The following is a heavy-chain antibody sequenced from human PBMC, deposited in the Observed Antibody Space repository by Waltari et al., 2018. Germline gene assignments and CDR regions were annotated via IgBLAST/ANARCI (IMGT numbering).Heavy chain of an antibody. D-gene: IGHD6-13*01. CDR3: ESQITAAGY. CDR2: INRDGSST. J-gene: IGHJ4*02. V-gene: IGHV3-74*01. CDR1: GFTFSSYW. Sequence: EVQLVESGGGLVQPGGSLRLSCAASGFTFSSYWMDGVRQAPGKGLVWVSHINRDGSSTTYADSGKGRFTISRDNAKNTLYLQMNSLRAEDTAVYYCESQITAAGYWGQGTLVTVSS.